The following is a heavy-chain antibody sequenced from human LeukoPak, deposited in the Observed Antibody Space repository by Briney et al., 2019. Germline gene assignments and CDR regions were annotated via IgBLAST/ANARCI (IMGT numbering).Heavy chain of an antibody. J-gene: IGHJ5*02. Sequence: ASVKVSCKASGYTFTGYYMHWVRQAPGQGLEWMGWINPNSGGTNYAQKFQGRVTMTRDTSISTAYMELSRLRSDDTAVYYCARLSSSGWGDNWFDPWGQGTLVTVSS. CDR2: INPNSGGT. CDR1: GYTFTGYY. CDR3: ARLSSSGWGDNWFDP. D-gene: IGHD6-19*01. V-gene: IGHV1-2*02.